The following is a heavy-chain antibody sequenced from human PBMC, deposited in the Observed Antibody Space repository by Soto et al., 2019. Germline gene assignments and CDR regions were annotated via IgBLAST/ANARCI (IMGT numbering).Heavy chain of an antibody. CDR3: ARRSSWSNRWGSNYNWFDP. V-gene: IGHV4-34*01. D-gene: IGHD1-26*01. Sequence: PSETLSLTCAVYGGSFGGYYWNWIRQPPGRGLEWIGETTHSGGTDYNPSLKSRVTMSVDMSKNQFSLRLSSVTAADTAVYYCARRSSWSNRWGSNYNWFDPWGHGTLVTVSS. J-gene: IGHJ5*02. CDR1: GGSFGGYY. CDR2: TTHSGGT.